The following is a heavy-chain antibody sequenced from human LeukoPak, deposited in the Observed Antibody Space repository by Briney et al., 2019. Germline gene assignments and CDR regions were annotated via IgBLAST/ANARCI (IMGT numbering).Heavy chain of an antibody. CDR1: GFTFSNAW. V-gene: IGHV3-15*01. CDR2: IKSKTDGGTT. Sequence: GGSLRLSCAASGFTFSNAWMSWVRQAPGKGLEWVGRIKSKTDGGTTDYAAPVKGRFTISRDDSKNTLYLQMNSLKTEDTAVYYCTTGLGYCSTCYYYYYMDVWGKGTTVTVSS. CDR3: TTGLGYCSTCYYYYYMDV. D-gene: IGHD2-2*01. J-gene: IGHJ6*03.